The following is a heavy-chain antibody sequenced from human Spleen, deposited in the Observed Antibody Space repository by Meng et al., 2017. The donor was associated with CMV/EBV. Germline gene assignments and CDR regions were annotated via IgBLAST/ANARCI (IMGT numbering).Heavy chain of an antibody. Sequence: ASVKVSCKASGYTFTSYDINWVRQATGQGLEWMGWMNPNSGGTNYAQKFQGRVTMTRDTSITTAYMELSSLKSGDTAVFYCARGSHLGSVPDHVFDIWGQGTMVTVSS. J-gene: IGHJ3*02. V-gene: IGHV1-2*02. D-gene: IGHD7-27*01. CDR3: ARGSHLGSVPDHVFDI. CDR1: GYTFTSYD. CDR2: MNPNSGGT.